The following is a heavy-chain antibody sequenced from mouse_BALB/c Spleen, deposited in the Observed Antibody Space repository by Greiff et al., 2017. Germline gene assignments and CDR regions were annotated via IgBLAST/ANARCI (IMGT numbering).Heavy chain of an antibody. CDR3: ARSTGTWYFDV. CDR2: ISSGSSTI. Sequence: DVKLVESGGGLVQPGGSRKLSCAASGFTFSSFGMHWVRQAPEKGLEWVAYISSGSSTIYYADTVKGRFTISRDNPKNTLFLQMTSLRSEDTAMYYCARSTGTWYFDVWGEGTTVTVSA. CDR1: GFTFSSFG. J-gene: IGHJ1*01. V-gene: IGHV5-17*02. D-gene: IGHD4-1*02.